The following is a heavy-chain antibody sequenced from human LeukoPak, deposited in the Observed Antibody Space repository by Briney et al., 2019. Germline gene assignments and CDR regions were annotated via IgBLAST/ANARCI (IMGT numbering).Heavy chain of an antibody. CDR3: ARHVVGTGDAFDI. CDR2: IYYTGRT. Sequence: SETLSLTCTVSGGSITSSGHSWGWIRQPPGKGLEWTGTIYYTGRTYYNPSLQSRVAISVDTSKNQFSLKLSSVTAADTAVYYCARHVVGTGDAFDIWGQGTMVTVSS. V-gene: IGHV4-39*01. D-gene: IGHD2-21*01. CDR1: GGSITSSGHS. J-gene: IGHJ3*02.